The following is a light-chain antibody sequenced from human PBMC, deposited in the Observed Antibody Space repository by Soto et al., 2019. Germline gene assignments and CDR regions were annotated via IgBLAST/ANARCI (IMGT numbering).Light chain of an antibody. CDR1: QSVSSK. V-gene: IGKV3-11*01. CDR2: DAS. Sequence: TQSPSSLSASVGDRVTITCRTSQSVSSKLAWYQQKPGQAPRLLIYDASNRATGIPARFSGSGSGTDFTLTISSLEPEDFAVYYCQQRSNWLTFGGGTKVDIK. CDR3: QQRSNWLT. J-gene: IGKJ4*01.